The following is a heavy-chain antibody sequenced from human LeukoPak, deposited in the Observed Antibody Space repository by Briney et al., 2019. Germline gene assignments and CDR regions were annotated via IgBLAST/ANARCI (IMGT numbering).Heavy chain of an antibody. Sequence: PGGSLRLSCAASGFTFITYDMHWVRQAPGKGLEWVAFIRSDGSNKYYADSVKGRFTISRDNSKNTLYLQLNSLRAEDTAVYYCARADEWLAKYRGPDYWGQGTLVTVSS. CDR3: ARADEWLAKYRGPDY. CDR1: GFTFITYD. D-gene: IGHD6-19*01. CDR2: IRSDGSNK. V-gene: IGHV3-30*02. J-gene: IGHJ4*02.